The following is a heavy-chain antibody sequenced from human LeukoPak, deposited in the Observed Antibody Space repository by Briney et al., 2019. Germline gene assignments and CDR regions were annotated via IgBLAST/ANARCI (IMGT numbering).Heavy chain of an antibody. D-gene: IGHD3-16*01. CDR3: ARVFGDKLLYYYYGMDV. CDR1: GYTFTSYD. V-gene: IGHV1-8*01. CDR2: MNPNSGNT. Sequence: ASVKVSCKASGYTFTSYDINWVRQATGQGLEWMGWMNPNSGNTGYAQKFQGRVTMTRNTSISTAYMELSSLRSEDTAVYYCARVFGDKLLYYYYGMDVWGQGTTVTVSS. J-gene: IGHJ6*02.